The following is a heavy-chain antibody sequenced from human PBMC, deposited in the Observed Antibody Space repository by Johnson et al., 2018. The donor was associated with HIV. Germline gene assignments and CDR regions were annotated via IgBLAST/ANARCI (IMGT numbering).Heavy chain of an antibody. CDR2: ISWAGGST. D-gene: IGHD6-13*01. V-gene: IGHV3-43*01. CDR3: ARTYSSSWLRDAFYI. J-gene: IGHJ3*02. Sequence: VQLVESGGVVVQPGGSLRLSCAASGFTFDDYTMHWVRQAPGKGLEWVSLISWAGGSTYYADSVRGRFTISRDNSKNTLYLQMNSLRAEDTAVYYCARTYSSSWLRDAFYIWGQGTMVTVSS. CDR1: GFTFDDYT.